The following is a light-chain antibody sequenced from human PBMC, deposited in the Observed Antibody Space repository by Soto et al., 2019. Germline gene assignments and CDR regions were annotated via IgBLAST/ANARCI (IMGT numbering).Light chain of an antibody. Sequence: IVLTQSPATLSLSPGESATLSCRASRSVSNYLAWYQQKPGQAPRRLIYDASSRPTDIPARFSGRGSGTDFTLTISSLEPEDFAVYYCQQRSNWRTFGPGTKVDIK. CDR1: RSVSNY. CDR2: DAS. CDR3: QQRSNWRT. J-gene: IGKJ3*01. V-gene: IGKV3-11*01.